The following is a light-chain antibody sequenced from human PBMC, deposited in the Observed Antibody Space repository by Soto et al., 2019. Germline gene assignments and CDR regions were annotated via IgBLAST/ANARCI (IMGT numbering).Light chain of an antibody. Sequence: QSALTQPASVSGSPGQSIAISCTGTSSDVGGYNYVSWYQQHQGKTPNLMIYDVSNRPSGVSNRFSGSKSGNTASLTISGLQAEDEADYYCSSYTSSSTGVFGGGTKLTVL. CDR1: SSDVGGYNY. CDR3: SSYTSSSTGV. V-gene: IGLV2-14*01. CDR2: DVS. J-gene: IGLJ3*02.